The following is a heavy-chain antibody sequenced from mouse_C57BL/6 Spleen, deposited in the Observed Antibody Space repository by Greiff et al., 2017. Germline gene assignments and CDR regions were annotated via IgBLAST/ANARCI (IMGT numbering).Heavy chain of an antibody. V-gene: IGHV7-3*01. J-gene: IGHJ1*03. CDR3: ARPLYDYDRFDV. CDR1: GFTFTDYY. CDR2: IRNKANGYTT. D-gene: IGHD2-4*01. Sequence: EVKLVESGGGLVQPGGSLSLSCAASGFTFTDYYMSWVRQPPGKALEWLGFIRNKANGYTTEYSASVKGRFTISRDNSQSIIYLQRNALRAEDSATSYCARPLYDYDRFDVWGTGTTVTVSS.